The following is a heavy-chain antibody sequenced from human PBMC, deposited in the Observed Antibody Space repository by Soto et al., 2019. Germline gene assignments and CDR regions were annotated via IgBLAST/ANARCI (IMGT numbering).Heavy chain of an antibody. J-gene: IGHJ5*02. CDR2: IIPIFGTA. D-gene: IGHD2-15*01. CDR3: ATVWVGYCSGGSCYDWFDP. Sequence: QVQLVQSGAEVKKPGSSVKVSCKASGGTFSSYAISWVRQAPGQGLEWMGGIIPIFGTANYAQKFQGRVTITADESTSTAYMELSSLRSEDTAVYYCATVWVGYCSGGSCYDWFDPWGQGTLVTVSS. CDR1: GGTFSSYA. V-gene: IGHV1-69*01.